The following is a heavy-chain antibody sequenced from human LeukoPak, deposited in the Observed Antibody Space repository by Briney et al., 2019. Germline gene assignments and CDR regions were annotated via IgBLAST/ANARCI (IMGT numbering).Heavy chain of an antibody. D-gene: IGHD4-23*01. V-gene: IGHV1-24*01. Sequence: ASVKVSCKVSGYTLTELSMHWVRQAPGKGLEWMGGFDPEDGETIYAQKFQGRVTMTEDTSTDTAYMELSRLRSDDTAVYYCAREAYGGNSEGGYYFDYWGQGTLVTVSS. CDR3: AREAYGGNSEGGYYFDY. CDR1: GYTLTELS. CDR2: FDPEDGET. J-gene: IGHJ4*02.